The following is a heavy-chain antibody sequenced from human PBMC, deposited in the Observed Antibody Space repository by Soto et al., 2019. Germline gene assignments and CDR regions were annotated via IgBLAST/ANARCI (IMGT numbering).Heavy chain of an antibody. V-gene: IGHV3-23*01. Sequence: PGGSLRLSCAGSGFTFASYVVTWVRQAPGKGLEWVSSISATGGSTYYAGSVKGRFTISRDNSKNTLYLQMNSLRAEDTAIYYCANAEHPRRSIGFDYWGQGTLVTVS. J-gene: IGHJ4*02. CDR1: GFTFASYV. D-gene: IGHD3-16*02. CDR3: ANAEHPRRSIGFDY. CDR2: ISATGGST.